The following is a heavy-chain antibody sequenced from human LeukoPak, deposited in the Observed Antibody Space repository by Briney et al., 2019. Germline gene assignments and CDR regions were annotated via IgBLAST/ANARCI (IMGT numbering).Heavy chain of an antibody. V-gene: IGHV4-34*01. Sequence: GSLRLSCAASGFTFSDYYMSWIRQAPGNGLEWIGEINHSGSTNYNPSLKSRVTISVDTSKTQFSLKLSSVTAADTAVYYCARRPYYYGSGRRLNWGFDPWGQGTLVTVSS. J-gene: IGHJ5*02. CDR3: ARRPYYYGSGRRLNWGFDP. CDR2: INHSGST. D-gene: IGHD3-10*01. CDR1: GFTFSDYY.